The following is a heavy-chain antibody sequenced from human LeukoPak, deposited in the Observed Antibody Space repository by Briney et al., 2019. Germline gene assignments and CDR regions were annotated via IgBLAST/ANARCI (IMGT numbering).Heavy chain of an antibody. CDR2: ISSSSSYI. Sequence: GGSLRLYCAASGFTFSSDSMNWVRQAPGKGLEWVSSISSSSSYIYYADSVKGRFTISRDNAKNSLYLQMNSLRAEDTAVYYCARGRGLRYFDWFNYWGQGTLVTVSS. CDR1: GFTFSSDS. D-gene: IGHD3-9*01. V-gene: IGHV3-21*01. J-gene: IGHJ5*01. CDR3: ARGRGLRYFDWFNY.